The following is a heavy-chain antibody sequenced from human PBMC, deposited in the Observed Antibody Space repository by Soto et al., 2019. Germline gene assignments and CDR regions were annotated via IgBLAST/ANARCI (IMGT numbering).Heavy chain of an antibody. J-gene: IGHJ1*01. V-gene: IGHV3-9*01. CDR1: GFTFDDYA. CDR3: AKSGRYCSGGSCYSRYFQH. D-gene: IGHD2-15*01. Sequence: SLRLSCAASGFTFDDYAMHWVRQAPGKGLEWVSGISWNSGSIGYADSVKGRFTISRDNAKNSLYLQMNSLRAEDTALYYCAKSGRYCSGGSCYSRYFQHWGQGTLVTVSS. CDR2: ISWNSGSI.